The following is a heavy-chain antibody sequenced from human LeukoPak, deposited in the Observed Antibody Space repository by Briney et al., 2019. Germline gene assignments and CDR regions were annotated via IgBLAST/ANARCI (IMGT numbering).Heavy chain of an antibody. D-gene: IGHD1-26*01. CDR2: IHYSGST. CDR1: GGSISNYY. V-gene: IGHV4-59*01. CDR3: ARLVGVTRGFDY. Sequence: PSETLSLTCTVSGGSISNYYWIWIRQPPGKGLEWIGYIHYSGSTNYNPSLKSRVTISVDTSKNQFSLKLSSVTAADTAVYYCARLVGVTRGFDYWGQGTLVTVSS. J-gene: IGHJ4*02.